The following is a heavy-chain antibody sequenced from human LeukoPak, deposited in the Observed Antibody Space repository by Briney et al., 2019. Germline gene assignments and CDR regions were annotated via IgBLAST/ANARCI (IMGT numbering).Heavy chain of an antibody. V-gene: IGHV4-34*01. CDR2: INHSGST. CDR1: GGFFSGYY. D-gene: IGHD6-13*01. Sequence: SETLSLTCAVYGGFFSGYYWSWIRQPPGKGLEWIGEINHSGSTNYNPSLKSRVTISVDTSKNQFSLKLSSVTAADTAVYYCARTPGYSSSFSYWGQGTLVTASS. CDR3: ARTPGYSSSFSY. J-gene: IGHJ4*02.